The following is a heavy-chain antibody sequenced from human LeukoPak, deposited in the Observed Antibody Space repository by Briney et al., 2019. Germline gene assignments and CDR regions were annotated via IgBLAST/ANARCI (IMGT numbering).Heavy chain of an antibody. Sequence: GGSLTLSCALSGFPFKEFSMGWVRQPPGRGGGWISTTNSGGTSTYYAESVKGRFTIPRDNSKNTLYLQMSSLGVEDTAVYYCAKQSYARSLGEGGPGTLVSVSS. CDR3: AKQSYARSLGE. CDR1: GFPFKEFS. J-gene: IGHJ4*02. V-gene: IGHV3-23*01. CDR2: TNSGGTST. D-gene: IGHD2-8*01.